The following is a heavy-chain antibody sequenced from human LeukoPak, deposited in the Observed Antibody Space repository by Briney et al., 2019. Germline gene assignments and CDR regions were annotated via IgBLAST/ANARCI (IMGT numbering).Heavy chain of an antibody. CDR3: ARDGDQDCSSTSCYYYYMDV. V-gene: IGHV4-4*07. Sequence: SDTLSLTCTVSGGSISSYYWSWIRQPAGKGLEWIGRIYTSGSTNYNPSLKSRVTMSVDTSKNQFSLKLSSVTAADTAVYYCARDGDQDCSSTSCYYYYMDVWGKGTTVTVSS. J-gene: IGHJ6*03. CDR2: IYTSGST. D-gene: IGHD2-2*01. CDR1: GGSISSYY.